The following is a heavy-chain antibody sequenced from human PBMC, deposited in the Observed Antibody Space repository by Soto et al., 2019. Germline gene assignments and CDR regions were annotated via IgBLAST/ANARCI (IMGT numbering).Heavy chain of an antibody. D-gene: IGHD5-18*01. V-gene: IGHV5-51*01. CDR3: ARGATYSSYWNVDL. CDR2: IYPGDSDT. Sequence: GESLKISCQGSEYSFSSHWIAWVRQMPGKGLEWMGTIYPGDSDTRYSPSFEGRVSMSADESISTAYLQWGSLQASDTAIYYCARGATYSSYWNVDLWGRCTLVTVSS. J-gene: IGHJ2*01. CDR1: EYSFSSHW.